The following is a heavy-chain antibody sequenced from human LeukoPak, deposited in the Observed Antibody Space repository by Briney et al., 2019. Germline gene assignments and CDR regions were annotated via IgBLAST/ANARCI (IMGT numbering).Heavy chain of an antibody. Sequence: ASVKVSCKVSGYTFTDYYTHWVPQAPGKGLEWMGLVYPEDGEKIYAEKFQGRVTITADTSTDTAYMELSSLRSEDTAVYYCATVGGMATITYWGQGTLVTVSS. CDR3: ATVGGMATITY. CDR2: VYPEDGEK. CDR1: GYTFTDYY. V-gene: IGHV1-69-2*01. D-gene: IGHD5-24*01. J-gene: IGHJ4*02.